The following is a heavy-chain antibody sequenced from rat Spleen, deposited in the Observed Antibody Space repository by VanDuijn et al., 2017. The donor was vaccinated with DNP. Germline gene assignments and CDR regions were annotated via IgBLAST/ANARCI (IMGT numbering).Heavy chain of an antibody. D-gene: IGHD1-12*01. V-gene: IGHV10-4*01. J-gene: IGHJ3*01. CDR1: GFDFNTYA. CDR3: MTMPAY. CDR2: ISIKTHNYAT. Sequence: EVQLVESGGGLVQPKGSLKLSCAASGFDFNTYAMSWVRQAPGKGLDWVASISIKTHNYATLYADSVKERFTVSRDDSQSMIYLQMNNLKTEDTALYYCMTMPAYWGQGTLVTVSS.